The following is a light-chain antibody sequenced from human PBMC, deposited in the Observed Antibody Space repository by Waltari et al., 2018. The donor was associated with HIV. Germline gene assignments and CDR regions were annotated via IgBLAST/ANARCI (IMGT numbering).Light chain of an antibody. CDR1: ISDVGAYTY. CDR3: CSYAGIYTS. Sequence: QSALTQPRSVSGSPGQSVTISCTETISDVGAYTYVSWYQHLPGKAPKLIIYDATKRPSGVPDRFSGSRSGNTASLSISGLQAEDEADYYCCSYAGIYTSFGGGTKLSVL. V-gene: IGLV2-11*01. CDR2: DAT. J-gene: IGLJ2*01.